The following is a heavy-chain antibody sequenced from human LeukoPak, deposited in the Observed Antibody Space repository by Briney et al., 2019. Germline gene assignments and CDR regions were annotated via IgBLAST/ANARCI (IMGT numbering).Heavy chain of an antibody. CDR3: VSDRSDGGYAESNGYPTFDL. Sequence: ASVKVSCKVSGYALSESSIHWVRQTPGEGFEWMGGFDPEYVETTYAQKFRGRVTMTEDTSTDTAYMELMNSRSDDTAVYYCVSDRSDGGYAESNGYPTFDLWGRGTLVTVSS. J-gene: IGHJ2*01. V-gene: IGHV1-24*01. CDR2: FDPEYVET. CDR1: GYALSESS. D-gene: IGHD5-24*01.